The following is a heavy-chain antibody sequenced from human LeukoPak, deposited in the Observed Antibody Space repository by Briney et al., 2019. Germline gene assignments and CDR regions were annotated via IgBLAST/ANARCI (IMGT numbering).Heavy chain of an antibody. J-gene: IGHJ4*02. D-gene: IGHD3-10*01. CDR2: INSDGSST. CDR3: ARGRYYGSGSYYLY. Sequence: GGSLRLPCAASGFTFSSYWMHWVRQAPGKGLVWVSRINSDGSSTSYADSVKGRFTISRDNAKNTLYLQMNSLRAEDTAVYYCARGRYYGSGSYYLYWGQGTLVTVSS. CDR1: GFTFSSYW. V-gene: IGHV3-74*01.